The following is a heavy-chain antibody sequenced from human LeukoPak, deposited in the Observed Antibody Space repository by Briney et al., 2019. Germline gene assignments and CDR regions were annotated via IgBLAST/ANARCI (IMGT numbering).Heavy chain of an antibody. CDR2: IYYSGST. V-gene: IGHV4-59*01. CDR1: GGSISSYY. CDR3: ARAFGYSYGSTIKCYYFYYMDV. J-gene: IGHJ6*03. Sequence: SETLSLTCTVSGGSISSYYWSWIRQPPGKGLEWIGYIYYSGSTNYNPSLKSRVTISIDTSKNQFSLKLSSVTAADTAVYYRARAFGYSYGSTIKCYYFYYMDVWGKGTTVTVSS. D-gene: IGHD5-18*01.